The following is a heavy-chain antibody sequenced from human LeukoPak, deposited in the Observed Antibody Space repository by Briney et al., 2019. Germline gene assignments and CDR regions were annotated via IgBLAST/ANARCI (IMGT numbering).Heavy chain of an antibody. Sequence: SETLSLTCNVSGGSISSYYWSWIRQPAGKGLEWIGRISASGSTNYSPSLKSRVTMSVDTSKNQFSLKLSSVTAADTAVYYCARENRDDGDNRGRFFDYLGQGVLVNVS. V-gene: IGHV4-4*07. CDR3: ARENRDDGDNRGRFFDY. J-gene: IGHJ4*02. CDR1: GGSISSYY. D-gene: IGHD4-17*01. CDR2: ISASGST.